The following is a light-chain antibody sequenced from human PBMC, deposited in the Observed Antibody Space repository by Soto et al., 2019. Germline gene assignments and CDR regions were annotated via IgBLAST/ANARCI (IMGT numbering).Light chain of an antibody. J-gene: IGLJ2*01. Sequence: QLVLTQPPSVSGAPGQRVSISCTGSSSNIGAGYDVHWYQQLPGTAPKLLIYTNNIRPSRVPDRFSGSKSGTSASLAITGLQAEDEADYYCQSYDNTLSGLVLFGGGTQLTVL. CDR2: TNN. V-gene: IGLV1-40*01. CDR1: SSNIGAGYD. CDR3: QSYDNTLSGLVL.